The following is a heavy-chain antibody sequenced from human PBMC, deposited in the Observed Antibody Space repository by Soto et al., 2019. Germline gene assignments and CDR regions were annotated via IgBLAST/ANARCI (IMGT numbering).Heavy chain of an antibody. V-gene: IGHV3-21*01. Sequence: SGGSLRLSCAASVFTFRSFTMNWVRQAPGKGLEWVSTISSNSAYIYYTDALRGRFTISRDNAKNSLHLQMNSLRAEDTAVYYCTRDASRDSSARGWFDPWGPGSLVTVS. D-gene: IGHD6-13*01. CDR3: TRDASRDSSARGWFDP. CDR1: VFTFRSFT. CDR2: ISSNSAYI. J-gene: IGHJ5*02.